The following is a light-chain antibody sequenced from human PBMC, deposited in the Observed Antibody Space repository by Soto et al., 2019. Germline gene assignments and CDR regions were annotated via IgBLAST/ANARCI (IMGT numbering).Light chain of an antibody. Sequence: EIELKPSPCTVVFSPGERANLSFRASQSVSSSYLAWYQQKPGQAPRLLIYGASSRATGIPDRFSGSGSGTDFTLTISRLEPEDFAVYYCQQYGSSPRTFGQGTKVVIK. CDR3: QQYGSSPRT. J-gene: IGKJ1*01. V-gene: IGKV3-20*01. CDR1: QSVSSSY. CDR2: GAS.